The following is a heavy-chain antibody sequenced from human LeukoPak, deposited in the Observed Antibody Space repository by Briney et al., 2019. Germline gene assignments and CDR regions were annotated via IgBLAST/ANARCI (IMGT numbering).Heavy chain of an antibody. V-gene: IGHV4-34*01. CDR1: GGSLSDYY. CDR3: ARELSTSSTAFDM. D-gene: IGHD6-6*01. J-gene: IGHJ3*02. CDR2: INEKRGSV. Sequence: PSETLSLTCAVYGGSLSDYYWSWIRVPPGKGLEWIGEINEKRGSVNYNPSLKSRVTISVDTSKNQFSLKLTSVTAADTVVYYCARELSTSSTAFDMWGQGTMVTVSS.